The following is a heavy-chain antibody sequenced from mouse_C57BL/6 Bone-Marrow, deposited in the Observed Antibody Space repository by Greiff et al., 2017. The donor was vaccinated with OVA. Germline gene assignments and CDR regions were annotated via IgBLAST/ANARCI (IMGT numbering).Heavy chain of an antibody. J-gene: IGHJ3*01. CDR2: ISYDGSN. D-gene: IGHD2-12*01. CDR3: ARDRGFYDVAY. CDR1: GYSITSGYY. V-gene: IGHV3-6*01. Sequence: EVQRVESGPGLVKPSQSLSLTCSVTGYSITSGYYWNWIRQFPGNKLEWMGYISYDGSNNYNPSLKNRISITRDTSKNQFFLKLNSVTTEDTATYYCARDRGFYDVAYWGQGTLVTVSA.